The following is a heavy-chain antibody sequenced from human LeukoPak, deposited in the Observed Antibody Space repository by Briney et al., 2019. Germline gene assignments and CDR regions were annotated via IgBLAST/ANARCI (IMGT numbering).Heavy chain of an antibody. CDR1: GGSSNSGSYD. CDR3: ARDTPSKQYYYGSGNYCRPWYFDL. J-gene: IGHJ2*01. CDR2: FHTRASA. D-gene: IGHD3-10*01. V-gene: IGHV4-61*02. Sequence: SETLSRNSTDSGGSSNSGSYDRKWIRQPAGKRLEWIQRFHTRASANYNPSLERRVTKSVDTSNYQFSLRLSSVTAAVTAVYYCARDTPSKQYYYGSGNYCRPWYFDLCGRGTLVTVSS.